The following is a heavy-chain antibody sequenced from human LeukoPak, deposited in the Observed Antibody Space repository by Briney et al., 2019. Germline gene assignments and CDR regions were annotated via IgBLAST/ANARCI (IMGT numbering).Heavy chain of an antibody. Sequence: SEILSLTCTVSGGSISSYYWSWTRQPPGKGLEWIGYIYYSGSTNYNPSLKSRVTISVDTSKNQFSLKPSSVTAADTAVYYCARDMTLYDSMEGWFDPWGQGTLVTVSS. CDR2: IYYSGST. CDR3: ARDMTLYDSMEGWFDP. V-gene: IGHV4-59*01. CDR1: GGSISSYY. J-gene: IGHJ5*02. D-gene: IGHD2/OR15-2a*01.